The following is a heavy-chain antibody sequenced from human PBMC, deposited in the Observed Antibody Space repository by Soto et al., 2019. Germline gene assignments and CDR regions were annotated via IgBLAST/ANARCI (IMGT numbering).Heavy chain of an antibody. CDR2: MEPSTGRA. CDR1: GYSFTSLD. Sequence: ASVKVSCKASGYSFTSLDINWVRQTAGQGLEWMGWMEPSTGRAGYAQKFQGRVTMTRDTSINTAYMELTTLTSDDTAFYYCARGVSAGVDYWGQGTLVTVSS. J-gene: IGHJ4*02. CDR3: ARGVSAGVDY. V-gene: IGHV1-8*01. D-gene: IGHD1-26*01.